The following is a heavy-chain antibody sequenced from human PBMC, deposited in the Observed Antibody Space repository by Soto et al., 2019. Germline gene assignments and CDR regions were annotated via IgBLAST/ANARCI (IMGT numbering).Heavy chain of an antibody. CDR2: FDPEDGET. CDR3: ARYGDANAVGYFHYYGMDV. V-gene: IGHV1-24*01. D-gene: IGHD2-15*01. Sequence: ASVKVSCKVSGYTLTELSMHWVRQAPGKGLEWMGGFDPEDGETIYAQKFQDRVTMTADTSTSTAYIEVRSLRSEDTAMYYCARYGDANAVGYFHYYGMDVWGQGTTVTVSS. J-gene: IGHJ6*02. CDR1: GYTLTELS.